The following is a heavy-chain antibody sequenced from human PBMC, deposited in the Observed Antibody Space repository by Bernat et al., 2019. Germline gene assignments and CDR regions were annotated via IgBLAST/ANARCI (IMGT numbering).Heavy chain of an antibody. CDR3: ASYYDFWSGPSDY. Sequence: QLQLQESGPGLVKPSETLSLTCTVSGGSISSSSYYWGWIRQPPGKGLEWIGSIYYSGSTYYNPSLKSRVTISVDTSKNQFSLKLSSVTAADTAVYYCASYYDFWSGPSDYWGQGTLVTVSS. CDR1: GGSISSSSYY. CDR2: IYYSGST. D-gene: IGHD3-3*01. J-gene: IGHJ4*02. V-gene: IGHV4-39*01.